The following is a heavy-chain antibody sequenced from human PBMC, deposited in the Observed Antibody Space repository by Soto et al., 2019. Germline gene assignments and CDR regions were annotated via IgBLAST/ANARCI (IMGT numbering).Heavy chain of an antibody. Sequence: SETLSLTCAVYGGSFSGYYWSWIRQPPGKGLEWIGEINHSGSTNYNPSLKSRVTISVDTSKNQFSLKLSSVTAADTAVYYCARGLRIFGVVDWFDPWGQGTLVTVSS. CDR2: INHSGST. J-gene: IGHJ5*02. CDR1: GGSFSGYY. CDR3: ARGLRIFGVVDWFDP. D-gene: IGHD3-3*01. V-gene: IGHV4-34*01.